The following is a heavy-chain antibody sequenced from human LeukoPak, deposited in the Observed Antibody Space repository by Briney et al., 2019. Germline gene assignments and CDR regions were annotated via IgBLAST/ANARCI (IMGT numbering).Heavy chain of an antibody. Sequence: GRSLRLSCAASGFTFSNYAMHWVRQAPGKGLEWVAVISFDGTNKYYANSVQGRFTISRDNSKNTLYLQMNSLRAEDTALYYCARDMYDNGWASFDYWGQGTLVTVSS. V-gene: IGHV3-30-3*01. J-gene: IGHJ4*02. CDR1: GFTFSNYA. D-gene: IGHD3-10*01. CDR3: ARDMYDNGWASFDY. CDR2: ISFDGTNK.